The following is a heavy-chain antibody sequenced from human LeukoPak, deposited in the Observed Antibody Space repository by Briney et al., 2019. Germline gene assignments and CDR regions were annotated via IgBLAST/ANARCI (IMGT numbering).Heavy chain of an antibody. Sequence: PGESLRLSCAASGFTFSSYWMGWVRQAPGKGLEWVANIKQDGSEKYYVDSVKGRFAISRDNAKNSLYLQMNSLRAEDTAVYYCARALPRVLLWFGELYFDYWGQGTLVTVSS. D-gene: IGHD3-10*01. CDR2: IKQDGSEK. V-gene: IGHV3-7*01. CDR3: ARALPRVLLWFGELYFDY. CDR1: GFTFSSYW. J-gene: IGHJ4*02.